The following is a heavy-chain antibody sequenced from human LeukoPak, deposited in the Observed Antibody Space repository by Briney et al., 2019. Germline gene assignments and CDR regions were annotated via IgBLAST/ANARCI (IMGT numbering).Heavy chain of an antibody. CDR3: TRNTVTVHFDY. V-gene: IGHV3-49*03. CDR1: GFTFDDYA. Sequence: HSGRSLRLSCSASGFTFDDYAVSWFHQAPGKGLEWVGFIRSKAFGGTPEYAASVRGRFTISRDDSKSIAYLQMNSLKTEDTAVYYCTRNTVTVHFDYWSQGTLVTVSS. CDR2: IRSKAFGGTP. D-gene: IGHD4-17*01. J-gene: IGHJ4*02.